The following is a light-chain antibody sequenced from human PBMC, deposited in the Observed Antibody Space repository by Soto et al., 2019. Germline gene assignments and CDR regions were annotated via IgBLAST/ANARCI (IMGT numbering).Light chain of an antibody. J-gene: IGKJ1*01. CDR2: SAS. CDR3: QQSYDTPWT. Sequence: DIQMTQSPLSLAASIGDRVIITCWASESILTLLSWYQQKPGKAPKLLIYSASNLHTGVPSRFSGSGSGTDFTLTITTLQPEDFATYYCQQSYDTPWTFGQGTTVGV. V-gene: IGKV1-39*01. CDR1: ESILTL.